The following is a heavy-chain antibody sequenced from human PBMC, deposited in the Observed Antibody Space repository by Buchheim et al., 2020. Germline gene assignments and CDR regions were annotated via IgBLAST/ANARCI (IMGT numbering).Heavy chain of an antibody. D-gene: IGHD3-3*01. Sequence: QVQLVESGGGVVQPGRSLRLSCAASGFIFSNYGMHWVRQAPGKGLEWVAVISYDGSNKYYADYVKGRFTISRDNSKNMVYVQMNSLRAEDTAVYYCAKARSYYDIWSGCDYWGQGTL. CDR3: AKARSYYDIWSGCDY. CDR2: ISYDGSNK. V-gene: IGHV3-30*18. CDR1: GFIFSNYG. J-gene: IGHJ4*02.